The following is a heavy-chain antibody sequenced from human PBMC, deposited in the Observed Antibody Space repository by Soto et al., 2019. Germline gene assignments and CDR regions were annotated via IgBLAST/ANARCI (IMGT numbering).Heavy chain of an antibody. CDR3: ARDLVVTAFHGMDV. Sequence: ETLSLTCTVSGGSISSYYWSWIRQPPGKGLEWIGYIYYSGSTNYNPSLKSRVTISVDTSKNQSSLKLSSVTAADTAVYYCARDLVVTAFHGMDVWGQGTTVTVSS. D-gene: IGHD2-15*01. J-gene: IGHJ6*02. CDR2: IYYSGST. CDR1: GGSISSYY. V-gene: IGHV4-59*01.